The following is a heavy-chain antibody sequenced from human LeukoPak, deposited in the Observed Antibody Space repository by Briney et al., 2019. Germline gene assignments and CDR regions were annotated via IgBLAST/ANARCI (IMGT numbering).Heavy chain of an antibody. CDR1: GFTVSNYY. J-gene: IGHJ5*02. Sequence: PGGSLRLSCAASGFTVSNYYMSLVRQAPGKGLEWVSLIYSGGSTYYADSVKGRFTISRDNSKNTLYLQMKSRRAEDTAVYYCARLYYDTLTRYGWSDPWGQGTLVTVSS. CDR3: ARLYYDTLTRYGWSDP. V-gene: IGHV3-53*01. D-gene: IGHD3-9*01. CDR2: IYSGGST.